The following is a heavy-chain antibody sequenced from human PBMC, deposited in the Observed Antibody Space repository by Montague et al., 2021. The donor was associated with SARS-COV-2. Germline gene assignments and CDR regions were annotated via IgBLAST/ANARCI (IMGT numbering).Heavy chain of an antibody. J-gene: IGHJ4*02. CDR2: LHHSGST. V-gene: IGHV4-59*01. Sequence: SETLSLTCSVSGYSITRVFWGWLRQPPGKGLEWIGHLHHSGSTNXXASLKSRLTMSPDTSKNQFSLQLSPVTAADTAVYYCARLYLGFNGKMYFFDAWGQGILVTVSS. D-gene: IGHD2-8*01. CDR3: ARLYLGFNGKMYFFDA. CDR1: GYSITRVF.